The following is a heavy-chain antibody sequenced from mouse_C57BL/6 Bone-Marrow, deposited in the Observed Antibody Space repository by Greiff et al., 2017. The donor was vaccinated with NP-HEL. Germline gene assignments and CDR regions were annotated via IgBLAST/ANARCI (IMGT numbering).Heavy chain of an antibody. J-gene: IGHJ3*01. D-gene: IGHD4-1*01. CDR1: GFTFSSYA. V-gene: IGHV5-4*01. CDR2: ISDGGSYT. CDR3: AYPTGAFAY. Sequence: DVQLQESGGGLVKPGGSLKLSCAASGFTFSSYAMSWVRQTPEKRLEWVATISDGGSYTYYPDNVKGRFTISRDNAKNNLYLQMSHLKSEDTAMYYCAYPTGAFAYWGQGTLVTVSA.